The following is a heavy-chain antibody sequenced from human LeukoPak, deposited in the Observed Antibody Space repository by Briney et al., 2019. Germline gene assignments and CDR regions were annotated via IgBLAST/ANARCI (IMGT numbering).Heavy chain of an antibody. CDR2: INHSGST. CDR3: VRGLAAGVVGFDY. V-gene: IGHV4-34*01. Sequence: PSETLSLTCGVYGGSFSGYYWSWIRQPPGKGLEWIGEINHSGSTNYNPSLKSRVTISVDTSKNHFSLKLSSVTAADTAVYYCVRGLAAGVVGFDYWGQGTLVTVSS. CDR1: GGSFSGYY. D-gene: IGHD3-10*01. J-gene: IGHJ4*02.